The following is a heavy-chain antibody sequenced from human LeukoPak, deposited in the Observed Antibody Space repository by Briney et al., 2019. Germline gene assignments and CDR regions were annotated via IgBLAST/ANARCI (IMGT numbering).Heavy chain of an antibody. J-gene: IGHJ4*02. CDR2: IKQDGSEK. Sequence: GGSLRLSCAASGFTFSSYWMSWVRQAPGKGLEWVANIKQDGSEKYYVDSVKGRFTISRDNAKNSLYLQMNSQRAEDTAVYYCARDLGVRDYYDSSGYYPHFDYWGQGTLVTVSS. CDR1: GFTFSSYW. D-gene: IGHD3-22*01. V-gene: IGHV3-7*01. CDR3: ARDLGVRDYYDSSGYYPHFDY.